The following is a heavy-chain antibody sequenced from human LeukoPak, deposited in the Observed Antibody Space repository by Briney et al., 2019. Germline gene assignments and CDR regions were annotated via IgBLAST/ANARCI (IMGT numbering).Heavy chain of an antibody. CDR2: IYYSGST. J-gene: IGHJ6*02. V-gene: IGHV4-59*08. Sequence: SETLSLTCTVSGGSISSYYWSWIRQPPGKGLEWIGYIYYSGSTYYNPSLKSRVTISVDTSKNQFSLKLSSVTAADTAVYYCAKTPTFYCSSTSCYIHYGMDVWGQGTTVTVSS. CDR1: GGSISSYY. CDR3: AKTPTFYCSSTSCYIHYGMDV. D-gene: IGHD2-2*02.